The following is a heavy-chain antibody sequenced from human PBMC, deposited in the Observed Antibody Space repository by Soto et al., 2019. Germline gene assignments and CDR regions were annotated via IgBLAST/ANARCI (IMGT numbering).Heavy chain of an antibody. D-gene: IGHD3-3*01. J-gene: IGHJ4*02. V-gene: IGHV2-5*02. CDR2: IYWDDDK. CDR3: AHRVLRTVFGLVTTTAIYFDF. Sequence: QITLNESGPTVVRPTETLTLTCRFSGFSLTTGGVGVGWVRQSPGKAPEWLALIYWDDDKRYSESLKSRLTITKDTSKNQVVLTVANLDPTDTATYYCAHRVLRTVFGLVTTTAIYFDFWGQGTPVAVSS. CDR1: GFSLTTGGVG.